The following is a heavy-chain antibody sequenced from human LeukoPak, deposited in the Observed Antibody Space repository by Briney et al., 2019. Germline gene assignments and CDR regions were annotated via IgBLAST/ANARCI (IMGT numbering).Heavy chain of an antibody. Sequence: SVKVSCKASGGTFSSYAISWVRQAPGQGLEWMGGIIPIFGTANYAQKFQGRVTITTDESTSTAYMELSSLRSEDTAVYYCARPLIVVRGAFDIWGQGTLVTVSS. J-gene: IGHJ3*02. CDR1: GGTFSSYA. CDR3: ARPLIVVRGAFDI. D-gene: IGHD3-22*01. CDR2: IIPIFGTA. V-gene: IGHV1-69*05.